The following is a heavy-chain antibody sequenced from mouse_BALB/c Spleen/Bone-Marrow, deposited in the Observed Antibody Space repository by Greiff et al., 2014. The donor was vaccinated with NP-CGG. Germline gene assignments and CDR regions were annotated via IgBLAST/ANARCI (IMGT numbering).Heavy chain of an antibody. V-gene: IGHV1-7*01. J-gene: IGHJ2*01. Sequence: QVQLKESGAELAKPGASVKMSCKASGYTFTSYWMHWVKQRPGQGLEWIGYINPSTGYTEYNQKFKDKATLTADKSSSTAYMQLSSLTSEDSAVYYCARSRAGTYIDYWGQGTTLTVSS. D-gene: IGHD4-1*01. CDR3: ARSRAGTYIDY. CDR1: GYTFTSYW. CDR2: INPSTGYT.